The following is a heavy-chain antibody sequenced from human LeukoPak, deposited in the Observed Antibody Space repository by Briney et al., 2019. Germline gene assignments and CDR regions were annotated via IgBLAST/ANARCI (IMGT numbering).Heavy chain of an antibody. V-gene: IGHV3-11*04. CDR3: AKDLHYGSADY. J-gene: IGHJ4*02. CDR2: ISSSGSTI. D-gene: IGHD3-10*01. CDR1: GFTFSDYY. Sequence: GGSLRLSCAASGFTFSDYYMSWIRQAPGKGLEWVSYISSSGSTIYYADSVKGRFTISRDNAKNALYLQMNSLRAEDTAVYYCAKDLHYGSADYWGQGTLVTVSS.